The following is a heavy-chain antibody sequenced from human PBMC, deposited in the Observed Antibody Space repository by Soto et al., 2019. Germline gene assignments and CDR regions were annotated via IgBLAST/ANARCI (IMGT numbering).Heavy chain of an antibody. Sequence: EVQLVESGGRLVQPGASLRLSCAASGFTFSNYWIHWVRQPPGEGLVWVSRINGDGRTTTYADFVKGRFTMASDNAKNTLYLQMDSLGADDAAVYYCTRGGTSATCWGLFYDWGQGALVTVSS. D-gene: IGHD3-16*01. CDR2: INGDGRTT. J-gene: IGHJ4*02. CDR1: GFTFSNYW. CDR3: TRGGTSATCWGLFYD. V-gene: IGHV3-74*01.